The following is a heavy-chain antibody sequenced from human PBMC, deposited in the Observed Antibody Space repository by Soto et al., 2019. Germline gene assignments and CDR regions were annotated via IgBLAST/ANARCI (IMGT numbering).Heavy chain of an antibody. CDR3: ARPHRLLPPWYYFDY. J-gene: IGHJ4*02. Sequence: QVQLVESGGGVVQPGRSLRLSFAASGFTFSSYAMHWVRQAPGKGLEWVAVISYDGSNKYYADSVKGRFTISRDNSKNTLYLQMNSLRAEDTAVYYCARPHRLLPPWYYFDYWGQGTLVTVSS. CDR2: ISYDGSNK. V-gene: IGHV3-30-3*01. CDR1: GFTFSSYA.